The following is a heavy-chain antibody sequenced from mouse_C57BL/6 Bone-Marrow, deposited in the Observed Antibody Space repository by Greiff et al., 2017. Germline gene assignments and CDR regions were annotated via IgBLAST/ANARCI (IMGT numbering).Heavy chain of an antibody. D-gene: IGHD2-2*01. CDR2: IHPNSGST. CDR3: ARRGLYPGSFDN. J-gene: IGHJ2*01. CDR1: GYTFTSYW. Sequence: VQLQQPGAELVKPGASVKLSCKASGYTFTSYWMHWVKQRPGQGLEWIGMIHPNSGSTNYNEKFKSKATLTVDKSSSTAYMQLSSLTSEDSAVYYCARRGLYPGSFDNWGQGTTLTVSS. V-gene: IGHV1-64*01.